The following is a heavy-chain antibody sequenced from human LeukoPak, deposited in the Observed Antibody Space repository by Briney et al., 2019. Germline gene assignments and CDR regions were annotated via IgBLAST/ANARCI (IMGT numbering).Heavy chain of an antibody. CDR3: AKGGAVSSKSIIMVRGTRRYYYNMDV. J-gene: IGHJ6*03. CDR1: GFTVSSNY. D-gene: IGHD3-10*01. Sequence: GSLRLSCAASGFTVSSNYMSWVRQAPGKGLEWVSVIYSGGTTYYADSVKGRFTISRDNSKNTLYLQINSLRAEDTAVYYCAKGGAVSSKSIIMVRGTRRYYYNMDVWGKGTTVTISS. CDR2: IYSGGTT. V-gene: IGHV3-53*01.